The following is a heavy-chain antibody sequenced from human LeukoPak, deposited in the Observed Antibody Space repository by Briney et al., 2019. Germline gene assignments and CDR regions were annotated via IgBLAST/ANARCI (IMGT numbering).Heavy chain of an antibody. CDR2: IYPGESDT. J-gene: IGHJ5*02. Sequence: GESLKISCKGSGYSFTSYWIGWVRQMPAKGLEWMGIIYPGESDTRYSPSFQDQVTISADKSISTAYLQWSSLKASDTAMYYCARHADGSGSYYNWFDPWGQGTLVTVSS. D-gene: IGHD3-10*01. CDR3: ARHADGSGSYYNWFDP. CDR1: GYSFTSYW. V-gene: IGHV5-51*01.